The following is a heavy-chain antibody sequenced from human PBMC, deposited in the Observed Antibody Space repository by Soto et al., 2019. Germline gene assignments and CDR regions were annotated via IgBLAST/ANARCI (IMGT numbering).Heavy chain of an antibody. J-gene: IGHJ4*02. CDR2: ISGSGGST. V-gene: IGHV3-23*01. Sequence: PGGSLRLSCAASGFSFSSYAMTWVRQAPGKGLEWVSAISGSGGSTYYADSVKGRFTISRDNSKNTLYLQMNSLRAEDTAVYYCARGGSSSWYEPFDYWGQGTLVTVSS. CDR3: ARGGSSSWYEPFDY. CDR1: GFSFSSYA. D-gene: IGHD6-13*01.